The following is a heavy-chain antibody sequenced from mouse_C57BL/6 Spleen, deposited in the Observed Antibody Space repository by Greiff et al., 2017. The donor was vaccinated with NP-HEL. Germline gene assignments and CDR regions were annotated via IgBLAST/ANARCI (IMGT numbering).Heavy chain of an antibody. Sequence: EVQGVESGGGLVKPGGSLKLSCAASGFTFSSYTMSWVRQTPEKRLEWVATISGGGGNTYYPDSVKGRFTISRDNAKNTLYLQMSSLRSEDTALYYCASSVYWYFDVWGTGTTVTVSS. V-gene: IGHV5-9*01. CDR1: GFTFSSYT. CDR3: ASSVYWYFDV. J-gene: IGHJ1*03. CDR2: ISGGGGNT.